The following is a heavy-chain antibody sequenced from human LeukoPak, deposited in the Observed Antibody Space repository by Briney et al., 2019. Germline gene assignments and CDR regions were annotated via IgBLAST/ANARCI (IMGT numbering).Heavy chain of an antibody. J-gene: IGHJ4*02. CDR1: GFTFINYS. V-gene: IGHV3-23*01. CDR2: ISGSGGST. Sequence: GGSLRLSCTASGFTFINYSMNWVRQAPGKGLEWVSAISGSGGSTYYADSVKGRFTISRDNSKNTLYLQMNSLRDEDTAVYYCAKDAHWILFDDWGQGTLVTVSS. D-gene: IGHD2-2*03. CDR3: AKDAHWILFDD.